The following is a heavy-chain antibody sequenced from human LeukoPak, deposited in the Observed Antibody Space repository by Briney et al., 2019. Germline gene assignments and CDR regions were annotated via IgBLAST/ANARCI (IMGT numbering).Heavy chain of an antibody. CDR3: ARDSSGWSKNY. V-gene: IGHV3-23*01. D-gene: IGHD6-19*01. Sequence: GGSLRLSCAASGFTFSTDAMTWVRQAPGKGLQWVSAISGSGGDTYYEDSVKGRFIISRDNSKNMMYLQMNSLRAEDTAVYYCARDSSGWSKNYWGQGTLVTVSS. CDR1: GFTFSTDA. CDR2: ISGSGGDT. J-gene: IGHJ4*02.